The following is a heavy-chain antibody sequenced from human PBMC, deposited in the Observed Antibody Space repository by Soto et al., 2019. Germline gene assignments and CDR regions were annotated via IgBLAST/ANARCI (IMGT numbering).Heavy chain of an antibody. V-gene: IGHV1-18*01. CDR3: ARRSIFGVVSLGDY. CDR1: GYNFSNYD. J-gene: IGHJ4*01. Sequence: QVQLVQSAAEVRKPGAAVKVSCKTSGYNFSNYDISWVRQAPGQGPEWMGWISGYNGNTNFAQKFQGRVTMATDTSTSTAYMELRNLIFDDTAVYYCARRSIFGVVSLGDYWGQGTLVIVSS. D-gene: IGHD3-3*01. CDR2: ISGYNGNT.